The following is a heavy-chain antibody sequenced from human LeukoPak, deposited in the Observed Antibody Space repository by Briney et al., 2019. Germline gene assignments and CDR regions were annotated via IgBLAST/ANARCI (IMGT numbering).Heavy chain of an antibody. Sequence: PGGSLRLSCAASGFTFSSYTMNWVRQAPGKGLEWVSSIGGTSSYIFYADSVRGRFTISRDNAKNSLYLQMNSLRAEDTAVYYCARDSGPGETFSYYYGMDVWGQGTTVTVSS. V-gene: IGHV3-21*06. CDR2: IGGTSSYI. CDR1: GFTFSSYT. J-gene: IGHJ6*02. CDR3: ARDSGPGETFSYYYGMDV. D-gene: IGHD3-10*01.